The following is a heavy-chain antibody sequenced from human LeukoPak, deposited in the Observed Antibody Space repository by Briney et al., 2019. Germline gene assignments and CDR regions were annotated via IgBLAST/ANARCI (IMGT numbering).Heavy chain of an antibody. D-gene: IGHD6-6*01. Sequence: GGSLRLSCAASGFTFSTYAMTWVRQAPGKGLEWVSTISGSGDSTYYADSVKGRFTISRDNSKNTLYLQMNSLRAEDTAVYYCAKDHPLIGAARPLYDYWGQGTLVTVSS. J-gene: IGHJ4*02. CDR3: AKDHPLIGAARPLYDY. CDR1: GFTFSTYA. V-gene: IGHV3-23*01. CDR2: ISGSGDST.